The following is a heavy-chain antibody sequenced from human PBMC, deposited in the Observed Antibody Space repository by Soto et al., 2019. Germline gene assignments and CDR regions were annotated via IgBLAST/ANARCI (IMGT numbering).Heavy chain of an antibody. CDR1: GFSLSNARMG. CDR2: IFSNDEK. V-gene: IGHV2-26*01. D-gene: IGHD5-12*01. CDR3: ARIRWLRLEGGAFDI. Sequence: QVTLKESGPVLVKPTETLTLTCTVSGFSLSNARMGVSWIRQPPGKALEWLAHIFSNDEKSYSTSLMSRLTISKDTSKSPVVLTMTNLDPVDTATYYCARIRWLRLEGGAFDIWGQGTMVTVSS. J-gene: IGHJ3*02.